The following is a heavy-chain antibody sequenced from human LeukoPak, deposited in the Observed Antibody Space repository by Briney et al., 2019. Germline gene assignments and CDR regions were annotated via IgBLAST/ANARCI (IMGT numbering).Heavy chain of an antibody. D-gene: IGHD1-26*01. CDR3: ARGPSGSGSYMVDF. CDR2: MNPNSDHT. V-gene: IGHV1-8*01. J-gene: IGHJ4*02. Sequence: ASVRVSCKTSGYTFTSYDINWVRQATGQGLEWMGWMNPNSDHTGYAQKFQGRVAMTRDTSISTAYMELSSLTFEDTAIYYCARGPSGSGSYMVDFWGQGTLVTVSS. CDR1: GYTFTSYD.